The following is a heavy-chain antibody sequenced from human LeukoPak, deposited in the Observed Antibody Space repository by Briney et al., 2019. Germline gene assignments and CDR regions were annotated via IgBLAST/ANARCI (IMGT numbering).Heavy chain of an antibody. CDR1: GYTFTDYY. J-gene: IGHJ3*02. CDR3: ARDEAASGTNAFDM. D-gene: IGHD1-7*01. Sequence: ASVKVSCNASGYTFTDYYIHWVRQAPGQGLEWMGWNYPKSGGTKYAQKFQGVVTMTSDTSITTAYMGLSRLRSDDTVVYYCARDEAASGTNAFDMWGQGTMVTVSS. CDR2: NYPKSGGT. V-gene: IGHV1-2*02.